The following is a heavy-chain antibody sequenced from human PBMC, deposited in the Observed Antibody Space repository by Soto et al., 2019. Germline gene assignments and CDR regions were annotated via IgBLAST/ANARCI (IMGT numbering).Heavy chain of an antibody. V-gene: IGHV4-39*01. J-gene: IGHJ4*02. CDR3: ARTLRGNYFDY. Sequence: SETLSLTCTVSGGSISSSSYYWGWIRQPPGKGLEWIGSIYYSGSTYYNPSLKSRVTISVDTSKNQFSLKLSSVTAANTAVYYCARTLRGNYFDYWGQGTLVTVSS. CDR2: IYYSGST. CDR1: GGSISSSSYY.